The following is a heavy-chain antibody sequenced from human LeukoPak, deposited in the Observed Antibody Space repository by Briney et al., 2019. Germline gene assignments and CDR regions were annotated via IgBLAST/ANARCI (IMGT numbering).Heavy chain of an antibody. V-gene: IGHV5-51*01. Sequence: GESLKISCKGSGYSFTSYWIGWERQMPGKGLEWMGIIYPGDSDTRYSPSFQGQVTISADKSISTAYLQWSSLKASDTAMYYCARRKEWLRGAFDYWGQGTLVTVSS. J-gene: IGHJ4*02. D-gene: IGHD3-3*01. CDR3: ARRKEWLRGAFDY. CDR1: GYSFTSYW. CDR2: IYPGDSDT.